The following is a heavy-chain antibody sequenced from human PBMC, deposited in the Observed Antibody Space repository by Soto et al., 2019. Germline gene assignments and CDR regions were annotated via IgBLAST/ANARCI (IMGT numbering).Heavy chain of an antibody. CDR3: AKDHKMFGDRGSYYVRDYYYYYGMDV. V-gene: IGHV3-30*18. CDR2: ISYDGSNK. D-gene: IGHD1-26*01. J-gene: IGHJ6*02. Sequence: PGGSLRLSCAASGFTFSSYGMHWVRQAPGKGLEWVAVISYDGSNKYYADSVKGRFTISRDNSKNTLYLQMNSLRAEDTAVYYCAKDHKMFGDRGSYYVRDYYYYYGMDVWGQGTTVTVSS. CDR1: GFTFSSYG.